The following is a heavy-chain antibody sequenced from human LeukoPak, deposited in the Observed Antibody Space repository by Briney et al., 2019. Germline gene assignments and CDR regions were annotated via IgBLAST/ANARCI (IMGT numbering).Heavy chain of an antibody. Sequence: GGSLRLSCAASGFTFSDYYMGWIRQAPGKGLEWVSYITNNGRKVYYADSMKGRFTISRDNAKNSLYLQINSLRAEDTALYYCARDLDPSSSPFPYYFDYWGQGTLVTVSS. CDR1: GFTFSDYY. J-gene: IGHJ4*02. V-gene: IGHV3-11*04. CDR2: ITNNGRKV. D-gene: IGHD6-6*01. CDR3: ARDLDPSSSPFPYYFDY.